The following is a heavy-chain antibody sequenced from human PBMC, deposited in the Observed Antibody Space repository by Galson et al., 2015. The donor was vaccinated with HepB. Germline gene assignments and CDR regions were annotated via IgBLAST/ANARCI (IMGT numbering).Heavy chain of an antibody. Sequence: SLRLSCAASGFTFSSYSMNWVRQAPGKGLEWVSSISSSSSYIYYADSVKGRFTISRDNAKNSLYLQMNSLRAEDTAVYYCASSSGSDFRAPADWGQGTLVTVSS. J-gene: IGHJ4*02. CDR3: ASSSGSDFRAPAD. V-gene: IGHV3-21*01. CDR2: ISSSSSYI. D-gene: IGHD1-26*01. CDR1: GFTFSSYS.